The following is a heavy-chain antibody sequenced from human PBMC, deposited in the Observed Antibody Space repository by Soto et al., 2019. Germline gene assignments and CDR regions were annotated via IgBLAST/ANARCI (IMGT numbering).Heavy chain of an antibody. CDR2: INPSGGST. V-gene: IGHV1-46*03. D-gene: IGHD2-2*01. J-gene: IGHJ3*02. CDR1: GYTFTSYY. Sequence: QVQLVQSGAEVKKPGASVKVSCKASGYTFTSYYIHWVRQAPGQGLEWVGIINPSGGSTSYAQKFPGRVTMTRDTSTSTLYMELSSLRSEDTAVYYCARGHCSSTSCYGLDAFDIWGQGTMVTVSS. CDR3: ARGHCSSTSCYGLDAFDI.